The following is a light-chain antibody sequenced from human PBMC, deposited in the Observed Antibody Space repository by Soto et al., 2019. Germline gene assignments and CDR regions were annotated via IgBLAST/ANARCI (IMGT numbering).Light chain of an antibody. Sequence: EIVMTQSPATLSVSPGERATLSCRASQNVNNNLAWYQQKPGQAPRLLIYGASIRATAFPARFSGSGSGTEYTLTISNLQSEESAVSDCQQYNSWPPYTFGQGPKLEIK. J-gene: IGKJ2*01. CDR2: GAS. CDR1: QNVNNN. CDR3: QQYNSWPPYT. V-gene: IGKV3-15*01.